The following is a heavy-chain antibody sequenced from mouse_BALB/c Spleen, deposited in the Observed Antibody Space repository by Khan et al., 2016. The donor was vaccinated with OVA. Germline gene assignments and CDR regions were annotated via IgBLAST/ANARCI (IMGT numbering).Heavy chain of an antibody. D-gene: IGHD3-3*01. J-gene: IGHJ3*01. CDR2: ISCYNGAT. Sequence: LVKTGASVKISCKASGYSFTGYYIHWVKQSHGKNLEWLGYISCYNGATSYNQKFKDRATFTVDTSSSTAYMQFNSLTSEDSAVYYCAREGDGVAYWGQGTLVTVSA. V-gene: IGHV1S34*01. CDR1: GYSFTGYY. CDR3: AREGDGVAY.